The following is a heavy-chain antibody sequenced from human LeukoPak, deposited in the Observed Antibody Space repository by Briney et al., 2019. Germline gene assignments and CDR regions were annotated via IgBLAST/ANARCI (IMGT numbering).Heavy chain of an antibody. CDR2: IWCDGSNK. D-gene: IGHD5-24*01. V-gene: IGHV3-33*06. CDR1: GFTFSSYG. CDR3: ANERGRRRDGYNWGTLDY. Sequence: GGSLRLSCAASGFTFSSYGMHWVRQAPGKGLEWVAVIWCDGSNKYYADSVKGRFTISRDNSKNTLYLQMNSLRAEDTAVYYCANERGRRRDGYNWGTLDYWGQGTLVTVSS. J-gene: IGHJ4*02.